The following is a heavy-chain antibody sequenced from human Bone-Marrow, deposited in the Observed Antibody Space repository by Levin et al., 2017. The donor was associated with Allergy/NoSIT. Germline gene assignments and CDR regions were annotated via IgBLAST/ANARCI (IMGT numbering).Heavy chain of an antibody. D-gene: IGHD2/OR15-2a*01. J-gene: IGHJ6*02. CDR1: GYRFTSYY. CDR2: INPSGGDR. CDR3: ARNFNGLDV. Sequence: GESLKISCKASGYRFTSYYIHWVRQAPGQGLEWMGMINPSGGDRNYAQKFQARVTMTRDTSTNTVYMELSSLRSEDTAVYFCARNFNGLDVWGRGTTVTVSS. V-gene: IGHV1-46*01.